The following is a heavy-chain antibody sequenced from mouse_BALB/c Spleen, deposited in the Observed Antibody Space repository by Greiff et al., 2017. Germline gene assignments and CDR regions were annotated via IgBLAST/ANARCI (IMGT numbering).Heavy chain of an antibody. CDR1: GYTFTSYW. CDR2: INPSTGYT. CDR3: ARRDYPY. Sequence: QVQLKESGAELAKPGASVKMSCKASGYTFTSYWMHWVKQRPGQGLEWIGYINPSTGYTEYNQKFKDKATLTADKSSSTAYMQLSSLTSEDSAVYYCARRDYPYWGQGTLVTVSA. D-gene: IGHD2-4*01. J-gene: IGHJ3*01. V-gene: IGHV1-7*01.